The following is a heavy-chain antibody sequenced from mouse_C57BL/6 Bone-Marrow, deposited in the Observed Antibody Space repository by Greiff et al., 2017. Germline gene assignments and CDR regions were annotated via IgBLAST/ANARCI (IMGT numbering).Heavy chain of an antibody. V-gene: IGHV1-15*01. CDR1: GYTFTDYE. D-gene: IGHD2-5*01. CDR2: IDPETGGT. J-gene: IGHJ4*01. Sequence: QVQLKESGAELVRPGASVTLSCKASGYTFTDYEMHWVKQTPVHGLEWIGAIDPETGGTAYNQKFKGKAILTADKSSSTAYMELRSLTSEDSAVYYCTRSAYYSKGAMDYWGQGTSVTVSS. CDR3: TRSAYYSKGAMDY.